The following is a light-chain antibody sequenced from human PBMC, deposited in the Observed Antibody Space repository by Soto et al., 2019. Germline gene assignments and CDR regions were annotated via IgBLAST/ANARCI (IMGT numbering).Light chain of an antibody. CDR2: EVS. V-gene: IGLV2-14*01. J-gene: IGLJ1*01. CDR1: SSDVCAYNY. Sequence: QSFLTQPASVSGSLVQSITISCTGTSSDVCAYNYVAWYQQQPGKAPKLMIYEVSNRPSGVYNRFSGSKSGNTASLIISGLQAEDASDYYCSSYTRSXTYVVGPGTKVXV. CDR3: SSYTRSXTYV.